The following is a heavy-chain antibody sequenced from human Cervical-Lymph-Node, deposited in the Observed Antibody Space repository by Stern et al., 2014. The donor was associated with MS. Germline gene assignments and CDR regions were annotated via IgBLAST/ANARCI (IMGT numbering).Heavy chain of an antibody. CDR2: ICWADDT. V-gene: IGHV2-70*04. CDR1: CLSVSTSGVR. CDR3: ARHRPDCRDGSCYLTLFDY. J-gene: IGHJ4*02. D-gene: IGHD2-15*01. Sequence: QVTLRESGPALVKSAQTLTLTCTLSCLSVSTSGVRVSWIRQPPGKDLEWLARICWADDTFYRSSLKTRLTISKDVSKNQVVLTMTNVDPVDTATYYCARHRPDCRDGSCYLTLFDYWGQGTLVTVSS.